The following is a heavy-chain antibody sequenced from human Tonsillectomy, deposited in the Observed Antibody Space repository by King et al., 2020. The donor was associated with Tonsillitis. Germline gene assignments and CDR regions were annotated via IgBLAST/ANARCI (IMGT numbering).Heavy chain of an antibody. D-gene: IGHD6-13*01. CDR1: GFTFSNYA. CDR2: IWSDGSNK. CDR3: AREGKPEGIAYFDS. V-gene: IGHV3-33*01. Sequence: VQLVESGGGVVQPGRSLRLSCAASGFTFSNYAMHWVRQAPGKGLEWVAVIWSDGSNKYYAGSVKGRFTISRDNSKNTLFLQMNSLRADDTDLYYCAREGKPEGIAYFDSWGQGTLVTVSS. J-gene: IGHJ4*02.